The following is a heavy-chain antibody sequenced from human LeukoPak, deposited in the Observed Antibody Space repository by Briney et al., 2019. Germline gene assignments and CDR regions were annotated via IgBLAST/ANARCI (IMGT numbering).Heavy chain of an antibody. J-gene: IGHJ5*02. CDR2: ISYDGSNK. V-gene: IGHV3-30*18. D-gene: IGHD3-10*01. CDR3: AKTIPKSRVGSWFDP. CDR1: GFIFNSYG. Sequence: GRCLRLSCAASGFIFNSYGIHWDRQAPGKGLEWVAVISYDGSNKYYAQSVKSRFTISRDNCKNTLYLQMSSLRAEDTAVYYCAKTIPKSRVGSWFDPWGQGTLVTVSS.